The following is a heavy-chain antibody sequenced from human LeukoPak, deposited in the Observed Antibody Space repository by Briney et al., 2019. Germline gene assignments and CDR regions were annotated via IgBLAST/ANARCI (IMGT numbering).Heavy chain of an antibody. V-gene: IGHV3-48*04. D-gene: IGHD3-22*01. CDR3: ARDPNRPYYYDSSGYYYAEYFQH. CDR2: ISPSGSTI. CDR1: GFSFSDYS. Sequence: PGGSLRLSCAASGFSFSDYSMNWVRQAPGKGLEWLSYISPSGSTIYYADSVRGRFTISRDNAKNSLYLQMNSLRAEDTAVYYCARDPNRPYYYDSSGYYYAEYFQHWGQGTLVTVSS. J-gene: IGHJ1*01.